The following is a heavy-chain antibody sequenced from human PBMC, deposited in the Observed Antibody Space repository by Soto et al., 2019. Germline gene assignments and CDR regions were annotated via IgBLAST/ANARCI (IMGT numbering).Heavy chain of an antibody. CDR3: ASQRPYRGSSPFDY. CDR2: IIPILGIA. D-gene: IGHD1-26*01. J-gene: IGHJ4*02. V-gene: IGHV1-69*02. Sequence: QVQLVQSGAEVKKPGSSVKVSCKASGGTFSSYTISWVRQAPGQGLEWRGRIIPILGIANYAKKFQGRVTTPADKSTSTACMELSNLRSEVTAVYYCASQRPYRGSSPFDYWGQGTLVTVSS. CDR1: GGTFSSYT.